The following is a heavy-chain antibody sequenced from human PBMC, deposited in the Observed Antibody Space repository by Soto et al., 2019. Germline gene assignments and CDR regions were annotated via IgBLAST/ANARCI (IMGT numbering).Heavy chain of an antibody. J-gene: IGHJ6*02. Sequence: QVQLVQSGAEVKKPGSSVKVSFKASGGTFSSYTISWVRQAPGQGLEWMGRIIPILGIANYAQKFQGRDTITADKSTSTDYMELSRQRSEDTAVYYGARGGNYYDSSGQYGMDVWGQGTTFTVSS. CDR3: ARGGNYYDSSGQYGMDV. D-gene: IGHD3-22*01. CDR1: GGTFSSYT. CDR2: IIPILGIA. V-gene: IGHV1-69*02.